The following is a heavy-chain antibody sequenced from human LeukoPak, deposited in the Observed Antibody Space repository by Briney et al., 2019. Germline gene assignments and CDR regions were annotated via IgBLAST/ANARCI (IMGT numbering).Heavy chain of an antibody. Sequence: GGSLRLSYAASGFTFSSSAMSWVRQAPGKGLEWVSAISGSGGSTYYADSVKGRFTISRDNSKNTLYLQMNSLRAEDTAVYYCAKEGLLWFGELSYFDYWGQGTLVTVSS. D-gene: IGHD3-10*01. CDR1: GFTFSSSA. CDR2: ISGSGGST. CDR3: AKEGLLWFGELSYFDY. J-gene: IGHJ4*02. V-gene: IGHV3-23*01.